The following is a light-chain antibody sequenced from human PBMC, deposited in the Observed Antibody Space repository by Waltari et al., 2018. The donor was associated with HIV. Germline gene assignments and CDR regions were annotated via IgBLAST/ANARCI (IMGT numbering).Light chain of an antibody. CDR2: EAS. J-gene: IGKJ4*01. V-gene: IGKV1-13*02. Sequence: AIQLTQSPSSLSASVGDRATIPRRTSLGITHAIAWYQQRPGKPPKRLIYEASNLDSGVPSRFSGSGSGTDFTLTISSLQPEDFATYYCQQFQTFPLTFGGGTNIEIK. CDR1: LGITHA. CDR3: QQFQTFPLT.